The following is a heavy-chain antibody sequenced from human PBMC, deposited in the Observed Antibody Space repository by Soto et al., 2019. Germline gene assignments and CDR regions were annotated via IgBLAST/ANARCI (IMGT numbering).Heavy chain of an antibody. J-gene: IGHJ4*02. D-gene: IGHD5-12*01. V-gene: IGHV1-3*01. CDR3: ARAISGYVT. CDR1: GITYSTYA. Sequence: VQLVQSGAEVKKPGASVMVSCKASGITYSTYAIHWVRQAPGQSREWMGWINAGNGDTRYSEKLQGRVTLTRDTSASTAYMDLSSLRSEDTAIYYCARAISGYVTWGQGTLVTVSS. CDR2: INAGNGDT.